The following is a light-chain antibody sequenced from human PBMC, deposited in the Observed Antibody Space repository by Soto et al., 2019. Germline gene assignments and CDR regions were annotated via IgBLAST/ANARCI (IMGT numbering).Light chain of an antibody. V-gene: IGKV3-11*01. J-gene: IGKJ1*01. CDR1: QSVSSY. CDR3: QQSYSAPRT. Sequence: EIVLTQSPATLSLSPGGRATLSCRASQSVSSYLLWYQQKPGQTPRLLIYDASNRATGIPARFSGSGSGTDFTLTINSLQPEDFATYYCQQSYSAPRTFGQGTKVDTK. CDR2: DAS.